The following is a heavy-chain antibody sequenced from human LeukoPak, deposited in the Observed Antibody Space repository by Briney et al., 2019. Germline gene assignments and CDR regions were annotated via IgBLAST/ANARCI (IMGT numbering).Heavy chain of an antibody. V-gene: IGHV4-4*08. J-gene: IGHJ4*02. CDR3: ARRGEGYSSTSYFFDY. CDR1: GSISGYY. D-gene: IGHD6-13*01. CDR2: IYTSGST. Sequence: PSETLSLTCTVSGSISGYYWSWIRQPPGKGLEWIGYIYTSGSTNYNPSLKSRVTISVDTSRNQFSLKLNSVTAADTAVYYCARRGEGYSSTSYFFDYWGQGTLVTVSS.